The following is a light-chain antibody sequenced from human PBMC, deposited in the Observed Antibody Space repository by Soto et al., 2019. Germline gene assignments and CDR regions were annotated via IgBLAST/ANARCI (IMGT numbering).Light chain of an antibody. CDR3: QSYDSSLSGRV. J-gene: IGLJ2*01. CDR1: SSDVGSYDY. V-gene: IGLV2-11*01. CDR2: NVN. Sequence: QSALIQPPSVSGSPGQSVTISCTGTSSDVGSYDYVSWYQQHPGTVPKPMIYNVNTQPSGVPDRFSGSKSGNTASMTISGLQAEDEADYYCQSYDSSLSGRVFGGGTQLTVL.